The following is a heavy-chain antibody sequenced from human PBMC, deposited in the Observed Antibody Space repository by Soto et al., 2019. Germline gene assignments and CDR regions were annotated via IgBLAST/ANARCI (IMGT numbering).Heavy chain of an antibody. D-gene: IGHD3-9*01. CDR2: LYWDDDK. CDR3: AHRRYDIQEFDS. J-gene: IGHJ5*01. V-gene: IGHV2-5*02. CDR1: GFSLSTSGVG. Sequence: QITLKESGPTLVKPTQTLTLTCTFSGFSLSTSGVGVAWILQPPGKALEWLALLYWDDDKRYSPFLKSRLTIAKDTSKNQVVLTMTNMDPMDTGTYYCAHRRYDIQEFDSRGHGHLVTVSS.